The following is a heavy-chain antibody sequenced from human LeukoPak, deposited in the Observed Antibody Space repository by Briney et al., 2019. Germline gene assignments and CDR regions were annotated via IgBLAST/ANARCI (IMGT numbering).Heavy chain of an antibody. J-gene: IGHJ4*02. Sequence: AWCLRFSCAATEFTFSDYYMIWMRQAPGKRLEWVSYISSSGSTIYYADSVKGRFTISRDNAKNSLYLQMNSLRAEDTAVYYCARDLAPATTDYWGQGTLVTVSS. CDR1: EFTFSDYY. CDR3: ARDLAPATTDY. V-gene: IGHV3-11*04. CDR2: ISSSGSTI. D-gene: IGHD1-1*01.